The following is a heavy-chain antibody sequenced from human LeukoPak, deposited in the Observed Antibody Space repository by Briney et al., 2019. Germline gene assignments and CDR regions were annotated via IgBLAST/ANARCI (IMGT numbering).Heavy chain of an antibody. V-gene: IGHV3-23*01. D-gene: IGHD5-18*01. CDR3: ARDRNTYGPGYYFGS. Sequence: GGSLRLSCAASGFSFNNYVMSWVRQAPGKGLEWVSAISGDGARTYYADSVKGRFTISRDNSKNTLYLQMNSLRAEDTAKYYCARDRNTYGPGYYFGSWGQGTLVAVSS. CDR2: ISGDGART. J-gene: IGHJ4*01. CDR1: GFSFNNYV.